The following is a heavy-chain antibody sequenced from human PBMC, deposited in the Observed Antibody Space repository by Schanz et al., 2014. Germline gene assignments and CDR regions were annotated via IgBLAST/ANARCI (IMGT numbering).Heavy chain of an antibody. CDR3: AKDISDTSGKDDY. V-gene: IGHV3-64*04. CDR2: ISHDGYST. J-gene: IGHJ4*02. D-gene: IGHD3-22*01. CDR1: GFTFSIYA. Sequence: VQLVESGGGWVQPGGSLRLSCAASGFTFSIYAMHWVRQAPGKGLEYVSAISHDGYSTYYADSVKGRFTISRDNSKNTLFLQMNSLRVEDSAIYYCAKDISDTSGKDDYWGQGTLVTVSS.